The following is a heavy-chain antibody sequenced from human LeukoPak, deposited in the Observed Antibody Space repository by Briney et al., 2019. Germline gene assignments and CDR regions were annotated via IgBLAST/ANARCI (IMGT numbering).Heavy chain of an antibody. V-gene: IGHV3-11*01. D-gene: IGHD3-22*01. CDR1: GFTFSDYY. CDR3: ARDQSDSSGYYSY. CDR2: ISSSGSHI. J-gene: IGHJ4*02. Sequence: GGSLRLSCAASGFTFSDYYMSWIRQAPGKGLEWVSYISSSGSHIYYADSVKGRFTISRDNAKNSLYLQMNSLRAEDTAVYYCARDQSDSSGYYSYWGQGTLVTVSS.